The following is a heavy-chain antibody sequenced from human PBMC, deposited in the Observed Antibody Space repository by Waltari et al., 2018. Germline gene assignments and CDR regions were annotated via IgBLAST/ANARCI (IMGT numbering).Heavy chain of an antibody. CDR2: INHSGST. V-gene: IGHV4-34*01. D-gene: IGHD3-3*01. CDR3: ARGLSGVYGMDV. Sequence: QVQLQQWGAGLLKPSETLSLTCAVYGGSFSGYYWSWIRQPPGKGLEWIGEINHSGSTDYNPSLKSRVTISVDTSKNQFSLKLSAVTAVDTAVYYCARGLSGVYGMDVWGQGATVTVSS. CDR1: GGSFSGYY. J-gene: IGHJ6*02.